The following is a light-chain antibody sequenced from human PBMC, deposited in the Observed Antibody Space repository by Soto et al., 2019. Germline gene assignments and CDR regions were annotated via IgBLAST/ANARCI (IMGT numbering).Light chain of an antibody. CDR2: GTS. Sequence: IQMTQSPSSQYATXGNRVTLTCRALHNIGRFLNLYHEKGGXAPKLMXYGTSNLAGGGPLRFRGGGSETDFTRTISTRQPEDFATYYGQQSFNNPLTFGQGTKVDI. J-gene: IGKJ1*01. V-gene: IGKV1-39*01. CDR1: HNIGRF. CDR3: QQSFNNPLT.